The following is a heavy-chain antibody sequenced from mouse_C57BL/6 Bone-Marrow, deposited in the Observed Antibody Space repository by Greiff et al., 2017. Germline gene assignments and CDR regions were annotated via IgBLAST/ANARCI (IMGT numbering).Heavy chain of an antibody. V-gene: IGHV1-54*01. CDR2: INPGSGGT. CDR1: GYAFTNYL. Sequence: QVQLQQSGAELVRPGTSVKVSCKASGYAFTNYLIEWVKQRPGQGLEWIGVINPGSGGTNYNEKFKGKATLTADKSSSTAYMQLSSLTSEDSAVYFCAKPPETYGSSWYFDVWGTGTTVTVSS. D-gene: IGHD1-1*01. J-gene: IGHJ1*03. CDR3: AKPPETYGSSWYFDV.